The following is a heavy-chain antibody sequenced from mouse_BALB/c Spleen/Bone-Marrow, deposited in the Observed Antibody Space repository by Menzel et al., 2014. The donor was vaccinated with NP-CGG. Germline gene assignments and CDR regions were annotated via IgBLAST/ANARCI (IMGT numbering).Heavy chain of an antibody. CDR2: IWGDGNT. J-gene: IGHJ2*01. V-gene: IGHV2-6-7*02. CDR3: ARVGYGNYSFYFDY. D-gene: IGHD2-1*01. CDR1: GFSLTGYG. Sequence: VKLQESGPGLVAPSQSLSITCTVSGFSLTGYGVNWVRQPPGKGLEWLGMIWGDGNTDYDSALKSRLSISKDNSKSQVFLKMNSLQTDDTARYYCARVGYGNYSFYFDYWGQGTTLTVSS.